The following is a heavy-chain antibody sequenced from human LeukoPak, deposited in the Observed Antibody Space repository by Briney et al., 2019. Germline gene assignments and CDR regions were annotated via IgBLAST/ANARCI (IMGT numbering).Heavy chain of an antibody. V-gene: IGHV4-39*01. Sequence: SETLSLTCTVSGGSISSSSYYWGWIRQPPGKGLEWIGSIYYSGSTYYNPSLKSRVTISVDTSKNQFSLKLSSVTAADTAVYYCARRVAATGIYAFDIWGQGTMITVSS. D-gene: IGHD6-13*01. CDR1: GGSISSSSYY. CDR3: ARRVAATGIYAFDI. CDR2: IYYSGST. J-gene: IGHJ3*02.